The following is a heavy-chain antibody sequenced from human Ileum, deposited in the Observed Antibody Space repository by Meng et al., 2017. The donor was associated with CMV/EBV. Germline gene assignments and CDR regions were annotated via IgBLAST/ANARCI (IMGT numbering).Heavy chain of an antibody. CDR1: GFTFSDYE. V-gene: IGHV3-48*03. CDR3: ARLPSFGSTAINF. D-gene: IGHD1-26*01. CDR2: ISSSSNTV. Sequence: GESLKISCDTSGFTFSDYEMNWVRQAPGKGLEWIAYISSSSNTVYYADSVRGRFTVSRNNAKQSLYLQMSSLRADDTALYLCARLPSFGSTAINFWGQGTLVTVSS. J-gene: IGHJ4*02.